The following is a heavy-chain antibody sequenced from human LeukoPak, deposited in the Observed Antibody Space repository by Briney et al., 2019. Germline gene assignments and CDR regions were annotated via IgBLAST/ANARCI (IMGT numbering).Heavy chain of an antibody. CDR2: IYYSGST. J-gene: IGHJ4*02. V-gene: IGHV4-61*01. D-gene: IGHD1-26*01. Sequence: PSETLSLTCSVSGASLTNPTYFQWSWIRQPPGKGLEWIGYIYYSGSTKYNPSLKSRVTISVDTSKNQVSLKLSSVTAADTAVYYCASGSYYFDYWGQGTLVTVSS. CDR1: GASLTNPTYF. CDR3: ASGSYYFDY.